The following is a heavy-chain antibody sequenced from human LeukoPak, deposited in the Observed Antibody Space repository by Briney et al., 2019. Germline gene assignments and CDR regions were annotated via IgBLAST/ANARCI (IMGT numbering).Heavy chain of an antibody. CDR1: GGSISSYY. Sequence: SETLSLTCTVSGGSISSYYWSWIRQPAGKGLEWIGRIYTSGSTNYNPSLKSRVTMSVDTSKNQFSLKLSSVTAADTAVYYCAGEGASSGWPTPFDYWGQGTLVTVSS. J-gene: IGHJ4*02. D-gene: IGHD6-19*01. CDR2: IYTSGST. V-gene: IGHV4-4*07. CDR3: AGEGASSGWPTPFDY.